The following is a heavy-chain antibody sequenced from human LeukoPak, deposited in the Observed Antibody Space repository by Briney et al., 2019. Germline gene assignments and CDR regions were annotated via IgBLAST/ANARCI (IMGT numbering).Heavy chain of an antibody. CDR2: INLDGSEK. D-gene: IGHD2-8*01. CDR3: TCELDRSDGL. Sequence: HAGGSLRLSCAASGFTFSSYWMSWVRQAPGKGLEWVANINLDGSEKYYVDSVKGRFTISRDNAKNSLYLQMNSLRAEDTAVYYCTCELDRSDGLWGQGTMVTVSS. V-gene: IGHV3-7*01. CDR1: GFTFSSYW. J-gene: IGHJ3*01.